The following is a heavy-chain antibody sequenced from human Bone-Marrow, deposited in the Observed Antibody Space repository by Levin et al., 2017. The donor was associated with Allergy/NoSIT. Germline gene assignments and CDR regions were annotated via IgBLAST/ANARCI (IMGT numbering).Heavy chain of an antibody. CDR3: AKGPYDYGGMDV. CDR1: GFTFSRYG. V-gene: IGHV3-30*18. J-gene: IGHJ6*02. Sequence: LSLTCAVSGFTFSRYGMHWVRQAPGKGLEWVALISFDGTTTYYGNSVKGRFTISRDNSKNTLYLQMNSLRTEDTALYYCAKGPYDYGGMDVWGQGTTVTVSS. CDR2: ISFDGTTT.